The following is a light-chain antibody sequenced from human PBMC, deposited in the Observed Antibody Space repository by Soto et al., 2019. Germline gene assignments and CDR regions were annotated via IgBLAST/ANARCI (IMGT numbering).Light chain of an antibody. CDR2: DAS. CDR1: QSISSK. Sequence: DIRMTQSPSSLSASVGDRVTITCRASQSISSKLNWYQQRPGKVPNLLIYDASSLQSGVPSRFSGSGSGTDFTLTISSLQPEDFATYYCQQSYRSPPTFGQGTKVDIK. V-gene: IGKV1-39*01. J-gene: IGKJ1*01. CDR3: QQSYRSPPT.